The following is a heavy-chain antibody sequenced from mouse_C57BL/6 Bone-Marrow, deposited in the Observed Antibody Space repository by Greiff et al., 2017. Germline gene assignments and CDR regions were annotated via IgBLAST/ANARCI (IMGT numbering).Heavy chain of an antibody. Sequence: VQLQQSGAELVRPGASVKLSCKASGYTFTDYYINWVKQRTGQGLEWIARIYPGSGNNYYNEKFNGKATLTAEKSSSTAYMQLSSLTSEDSAVYFCARGGDSSGPFAYCGQGTLVTVSA. J-gene: IGHJ3*01. V-gene: IGHV1-76*01. CDR3: ARGGDSSGPFAY. CDR1: GYTFTDYY. CDR2: IYPGSGNN. D-gene: IGHD3-2*02.